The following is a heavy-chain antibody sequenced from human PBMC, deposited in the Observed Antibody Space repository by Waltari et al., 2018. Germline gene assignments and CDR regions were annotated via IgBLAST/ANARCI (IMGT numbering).Heavy chain of an antibody. CDR1: GFKFNTFE. J-gene: IGHJ4*02. CDR3: AKGGWLDDY. V-gene: IGHV3-23*01. Sequence: VQLLESGGSLLQLGGSLGLYCASSGFKFNTFEMSWVRQAPGKGLEWVAFIGIESDTAHYADSVKGRFTISRDDSKDTLYLQMNSLRVEDTARYYCAKGGWLDDYGAQGTLVTVSS. D-gene: IGHD5-12*01. CDR2: IGIESDTA.